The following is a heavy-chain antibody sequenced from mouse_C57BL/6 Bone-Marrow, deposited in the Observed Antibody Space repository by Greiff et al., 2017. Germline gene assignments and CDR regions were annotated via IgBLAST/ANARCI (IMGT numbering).Heavy chain of an antibody. CDR3: ARRDYYAMDY. Sequence: EVKLMESGGDLVKPGGSLKLSCAASGFTFSSYGMSWVRQTPDKRLAWVATISSGGSYNYYPDSVKGRFTISRDNAKYTLYLQMSSLKSEDTAMYYCARRDYYAMDYWGKGTSVTVSS. CDR1: GFTFSSYG. CDR2: ISSGGSYN. V-gene: IGHV5-6*02. J-gene: IGHJ4*01.